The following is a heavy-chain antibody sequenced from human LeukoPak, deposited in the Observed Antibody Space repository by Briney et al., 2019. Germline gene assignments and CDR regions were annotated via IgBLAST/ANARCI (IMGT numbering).Heavy chain of an antibody. V-gene: IGHV3-23*01. CDR3: AKFLPTHIVVANYYFDY. Sequence: PGGSLRLSCAASGFTFSSYAMSWVRQAPGKGLEWVSAISGSGGSTYYADSVKGRFTISRDNSKNTLYLQMISLRAEDTAVYYCAKFLPTHIVVANYYFDYWGQGTLVTVSS. CDR2: ISGSGGST. J-gene: IGHJ4*02. D-gene: IGHD2-21*01. CDR1: GFTFSSYA.